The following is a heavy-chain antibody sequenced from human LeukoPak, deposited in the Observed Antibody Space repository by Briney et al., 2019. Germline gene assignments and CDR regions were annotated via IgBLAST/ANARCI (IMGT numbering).Heavy chain of an antibody. CDR1: GLTFSSYG. Sequence: GGSLRLSCPASGLTFSSYGMHWVRQAPGKGLECVSTIETGGSTHYTDSVKGRFTISRDTSRTNLYLQMNSLRAEDTATYYCAKVRGFFGEPDFYYAMDVWGQGTTVTVSS. CDR3: AKVRGFFGEPDFYYAMDV. V-gene: IGHV3-66*01. J-gene: IGHJ6*02. CDR2: IETGGST. D-gene: IGHD3-10*01.